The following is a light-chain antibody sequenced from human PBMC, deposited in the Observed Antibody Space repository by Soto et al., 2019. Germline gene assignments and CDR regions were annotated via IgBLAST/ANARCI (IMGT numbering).Light chain of an antibody. CDR3: QQSYSTPRT. CDR2: AAS. J-gene: IGKJ1*01. V-gene: IGKV1-39*01. CDR1: QSVRSW. Sequence: DIQMTQSPSTLSASVVDIVTITCRASQSVRSWLAWYQQKPGKAPKLLIYAASSLQSGVPSRFSGSVSGTDFTLTISSLQPEDFATYYCQQSYSTPRTFGQGTKVDI.